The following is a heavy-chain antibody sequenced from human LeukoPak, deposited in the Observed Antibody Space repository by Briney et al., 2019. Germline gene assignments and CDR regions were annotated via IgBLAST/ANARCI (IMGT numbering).Heavy chain of an antibody. CDR3: AKDTYYYDSSGYPAMDV. Sequence: GGSLRLSCAASGFTFDDYAMHWVRQAPGKGLEWVSLISGDGGSTYYADSVKGRFTISRDNSKNSLYPQMNSLRTEDTALYYCAKDTYYYDSSGYPAMDVWGKGTTVTVSS. CDR2: ISGDGGST. CDR1: GFTFDDYA. J-gene: IGHJ6*03. V-gene: IGHV3-43*02. D-gene: IGHD3-22*01.